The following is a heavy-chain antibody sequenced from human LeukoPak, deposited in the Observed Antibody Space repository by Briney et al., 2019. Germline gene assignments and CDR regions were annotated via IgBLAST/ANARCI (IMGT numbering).Heavy chain of an antibody. CDR2: ISSSSRYT. CDR3: ARDIVVVVAATDYYYYGIDV. D-gene: IGHD2-15*01. CDR1: GFTFSDYY. V-gene: IGHV3-11*06. Sequence: GGSLRLSFAASGFTFSDYYMSWIRQSPGKGREWVSYISSSSRYTNYADPVERRFNIPRDNAKNSLYLQMNSLRAEDTAVYYCARDIVVVVAATDYYYYGIDVWGQGTTVTVSS. J-gene: IGHJ6*02.